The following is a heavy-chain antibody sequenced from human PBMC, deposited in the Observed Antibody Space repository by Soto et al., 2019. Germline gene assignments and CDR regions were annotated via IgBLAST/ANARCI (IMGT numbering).Heavy chain of an antibody. V-gene: IGHV1-2*04. CDR1: GYTFTGYY. CDR3: ARDIGGVVVAATQFDY. J-gene: IGHJ4*02. D-gene: IGHD2-15*01. CDR2: INPNSGGT. Sequence: ASVKVSCKASGYTFTGYYMHWVRQAPGQGLEWMGWINPNSGGTNYAQKFQGWVTMTRDTSISTAYMELSRLRSDDTAVYYCARDIGGVVVAATQFDYWGQGTLVTVSS.